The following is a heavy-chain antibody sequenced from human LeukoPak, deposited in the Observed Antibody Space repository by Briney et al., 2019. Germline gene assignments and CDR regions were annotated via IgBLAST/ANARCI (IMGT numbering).Heavy chain of an antibody. J-gene: IGHJ6*03. CDR2: INHSGST. D-gene: IGHD5-18*01. Sequence: SETLSLTCAVYGGSFSGYYWSWIRQPPGKGLEWIGEINHSGSTNYNPSLKSRVTVSVDTSKNQFSLKLSSVTAAETAVYYCARGGYSYGHYYYYYYMDVWGKGTMVTVSS. CDR1: GGSFSGYY. V-gene: IGHV4-34*01. CDR3: ARGGYSYGHYYYYYYMDV.